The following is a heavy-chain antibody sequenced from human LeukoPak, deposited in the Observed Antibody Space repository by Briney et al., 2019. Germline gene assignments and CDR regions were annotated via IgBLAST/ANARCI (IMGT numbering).Heavy chain of an antibody. CDR1: GGSISSGDYS. D-gene: IGHD3-10*01. Sequence: PSQTLSLTCTVSGGSISSGDYSWSWIRQPPGKGLEWIGYIYYSGSTYYNPSLKSRGTISVDTSKNQFSLKLSSVTAADTAVYYCARGSLWFGNPYVDYWGQGTLVTVSS. CDR3: ARGSLWFGNPYVDY. V-gene: IGHV4-30-4*01. CDR2: IYYSGST. J-gene: IGHJ4*02.